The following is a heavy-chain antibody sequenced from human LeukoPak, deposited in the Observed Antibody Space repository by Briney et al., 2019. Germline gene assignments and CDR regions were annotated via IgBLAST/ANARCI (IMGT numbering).Heavy chain of an antibody. CDR1: GGSFSRSN. V-gene: IGHV4-34*01. CDR3: VRAYDY. J-gene: IGHJ4*02. CDR2: IYNSGST. Sequence: SETLSLTCAVYGGSFSRSNWSRLRQPPGKGLEGIGEIYNSGSTIYNPSLKSRVTISVDTTKNQFSLNLISVTAADTSVYYCVRAYDYWGQGTLVTVSS.